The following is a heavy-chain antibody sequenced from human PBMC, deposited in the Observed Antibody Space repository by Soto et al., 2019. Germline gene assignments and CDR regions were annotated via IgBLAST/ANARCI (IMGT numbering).Heavy chain of an antibody. V-gene: IGHV3-30-3*01. Sequence: QVQLVESGGGVVQPGRSLRLSCAASGFTFSSYAIHWVRQAPGKGLEWVAVISYDGSNKYYADSVKGRFTISRDNSKNTLYLQMNSLRAEDTAVYYCARDSWANYYGDYLPVAFDIWGQGTMVTVSS. J-gene: IGHJ3*02. D-gene: IGHD4-17*01. CDR3: ARDSWANYYGDYLPVAFDI. CDR1: GFTFSSYA. CDR2: ISYDGSNK.